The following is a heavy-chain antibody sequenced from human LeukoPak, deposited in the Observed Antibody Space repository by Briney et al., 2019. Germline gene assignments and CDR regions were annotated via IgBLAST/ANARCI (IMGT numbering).Heavy chain of an antibody. D-gene: IGHD4-17*01. V-gene: IGHV1-69*13. CDR1: AGTFSSYA. CDR2: IIPIFGTA. Sequence: SVKISCKASAGTFSSYAISWVRQAPGQGLEWMGGIIPIFGTANYAQKFQGRVTITADESTSTAYMELSSLRSEDTAVYYCARRDYGDYGSWLGFDPWGQGTLVTVSS. J-gene: IGHJ5*02. CDR3: ARRDYGDYGSWLGFDP.